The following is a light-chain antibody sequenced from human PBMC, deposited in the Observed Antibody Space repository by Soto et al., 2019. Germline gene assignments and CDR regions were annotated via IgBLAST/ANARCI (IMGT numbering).Light chain of an antibody. J-gene: IGKJ1*01. CDR3: QQYHIYST. V-gene: IGKV1-5*03. CDR2: KAS. Sequence: DIQMTQSPSTLSASVGDRVTITCRASQTINNWLAWFQQKPGKAPKLLISKASTLESGVPSRFSGSGSGTEFNLTISSLQPDDFSTYYCQQYHIYSTFGQGTKVEIK. CDR1: QTINNW.